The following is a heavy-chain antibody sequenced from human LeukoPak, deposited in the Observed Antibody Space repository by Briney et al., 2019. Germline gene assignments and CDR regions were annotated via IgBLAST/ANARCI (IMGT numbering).Heavy chain of an antibody. V-gene: IGHV3-53*04. CDR1: GFTVSSNY. D-gene: IGHD1-26*01. CDR2: IYSGGST. Sequence: GGSLRLSCAASGFTVSSNYMSWVRQAPGKGLEWVSVIYSGGSTYYADSVKGRFTISRHNSKNTLYLQMNSLRAGDTAVYYCAREDASGSYDYWGQGTLVTVSS. CDR3: AREDASGSYDY. J-gene: IGHJ4*02.